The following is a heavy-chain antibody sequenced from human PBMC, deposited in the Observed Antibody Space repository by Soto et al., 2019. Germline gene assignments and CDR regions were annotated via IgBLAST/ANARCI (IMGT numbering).Heavy chain of an antibody. CDR2: IIPILGIA. D-gene: IGHD2-15*01. CDR1: GGTFRSYT. Sequence: QVQLVQSGAEVKKPGSSVKVSCKASGGTFRSYTISWVRQAPGQGLEWMGRIIPILGIANYAQKFQGRVTITADKSTSTAYMELSSLRSEDTAVYYCATAFTYYYYGMDVWGQGTTVTVSS. CDR3: ATAFTYYYYGMDV. V-gene: IGHV1-69*02. J-gene: IGHJ6*02.